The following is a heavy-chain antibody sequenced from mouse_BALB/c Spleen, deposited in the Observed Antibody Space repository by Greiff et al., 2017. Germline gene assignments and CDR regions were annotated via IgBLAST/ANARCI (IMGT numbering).Heavy chain of an antibody. J-gene: IGHJ2*01. CDR1: GFAFSSYD. CDR3: ARVYGKSFFDY. Sequence: EVQGVESGGGLVKPGGSLKLSCAASGFAFSSYDMSWVRQTPEKRLEWVAYISSGGGSTYYPDTVKGRFTISRDNAKNTLYLQMSSLKSEDTAMYYCARVYGKSFFDYWGQGTTLTVSS. CDR2: ISSGGGST. V-gene: IGHV5-12-1*01. D-gene: IGHD2-10*02.